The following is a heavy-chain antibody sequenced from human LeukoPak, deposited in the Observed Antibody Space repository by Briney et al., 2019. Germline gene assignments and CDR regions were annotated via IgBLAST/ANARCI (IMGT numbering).Heavy chain of an antibody. Sequence: GSLRLSCAAPGFHFSNYAMHWVRPAPGQGLEWVAGISYDGSNKYYADSVKGRFTISRDNSKNTLYLQMNSLRAEDTAVYYCARDGGYCSGGSCYSYYYYGMDVWGKGTTVTVSS. D-gene: IGHD2-15*01. CDR1: GFHFSNYA. V-gene: IGHV3-30*04. CDR2: ISYDGSNK. J-gene: IGHJ6*04. CDR3: ARDGGYCSGGSCYSYYYYGMDV.